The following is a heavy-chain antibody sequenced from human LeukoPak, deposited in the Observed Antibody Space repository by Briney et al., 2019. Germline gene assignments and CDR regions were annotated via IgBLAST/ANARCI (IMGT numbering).Heavy chain of an antibody. CDR2: MNPNSGNT. Sequence: ASVKVSCKASGYTFSSYDINWVRQATGQGLEWMGWMNPNSGNTGYAQKFQGRVTMTRTTSISTAYMELSSLRSEDTAVYYCARGNDFWSGYGYWGQGTLVTVSS. V-gene: IGHV1-8*01. D-gene: IGHD3-3*01. CDR3: ARGNDFWSGYGY. CDR1: GYTFSSYD. J-gene: IGHJ4*02.